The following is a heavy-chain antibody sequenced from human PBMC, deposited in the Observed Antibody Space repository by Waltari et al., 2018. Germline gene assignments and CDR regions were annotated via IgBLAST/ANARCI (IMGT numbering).Heavy chain of an antibody. J-gene: IGHJ4*02. CDR2: IYYSGST. D-gene: IGHD3-10*01. CDR1: GGSISSYY. Sequence: QVQLQESGPGLVKPSETLSLTCTVSGGSISSYYWSWIRQPPGKGLEWIGYIYYSGSTNYNPSLKSRVTISVDTSKNQFSLKLSSVTAADTAVYYCARGRGPYGSGSYYNGVLHYYFDYWGQGTLVTVSS. V-gene: IGHV4-59*01. CDR3: ARGRGPYGSGSYYNGVLHYYFDY.